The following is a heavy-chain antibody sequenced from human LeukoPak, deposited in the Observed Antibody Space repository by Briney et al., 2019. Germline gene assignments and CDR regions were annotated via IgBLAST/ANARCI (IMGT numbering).Heavy chain of an antibody. J-gene: IGHJ4*02. Sequence: ASVKVSCKASGGTFISYAISWVRQAPGQGLEWMGGIIPIFGTANYAQKFQGRVTITADESTSTAYMELSSLRSEDTAVYYCARGVSTTVVTLYYFDYWGQGTLVTVSS. V-gene: IGHV1-69*13. D-gene: IGHD4-23*01. CDR1: GGTFISYA. CDR2: IIPIFGTA. CDR3: ARGVSTTVVTLYYFDY.